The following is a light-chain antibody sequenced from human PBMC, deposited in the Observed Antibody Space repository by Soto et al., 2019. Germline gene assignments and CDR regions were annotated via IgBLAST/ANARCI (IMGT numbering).Light chain of an antibody. CDR2: DAS. CDR3: QQYDSYPRT. V-gene: IGKV1-5*01. Sequence: DIQMTQSPSTLSASVGDRVTITCRASQSVSSWLAWYQQKPEKAPKFLIYDASSLESGVPSRFSGSGSGTEFTLTISSLQPDDFATYYCQQYDSYPRTFGQGTKVETK. J-gene: IGKJ1*01. CDR1: QSVSSW.